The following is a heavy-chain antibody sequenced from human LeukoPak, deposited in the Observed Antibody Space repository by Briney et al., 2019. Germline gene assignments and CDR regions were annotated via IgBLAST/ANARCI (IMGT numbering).Heavy chain of an antibody. CDR1: GFTFSSHA. CDR3: ARTPGWYAHAFDI. J-gene: IGHJ3*02. CDR2: LSHDGGKK. V-gene: IGHV3-30-3*01. D-gene: IGHD6-19*01. Sequence: GGSLRLSCAASGFTFSSHAMHWVRQAPGKGLEWVAVLSHDGGKKYYADSVRGRFTISRDNSKNTLFLQMNSLRAEDTAVYYCARTPGWYAHAFDIWGQGTMVTVSS.